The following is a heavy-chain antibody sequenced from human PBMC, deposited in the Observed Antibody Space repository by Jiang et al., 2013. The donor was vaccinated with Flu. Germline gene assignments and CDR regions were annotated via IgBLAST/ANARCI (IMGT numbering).Heavy chain of an antibody. V-gene: IGHV4-34*01. CDR2: INHSGST. CDR3: ARGYYYDSSGYYAKFYYYGMDV. J-gene: IGHJ6*02. Sequence: KPSETLSLTCAVYGGSFSGYYWSWIRQPPGKGLEWIGEINHSGSTNYNPSLKSRVTISVDTSKNQFSLKLSSVTAADTAVYYCARGYYYDSSGYYAKFYYYGMDVWGQGTTVTVSS. D-gene: IGHD3-22*01. CDR1: GGSFSGYY.